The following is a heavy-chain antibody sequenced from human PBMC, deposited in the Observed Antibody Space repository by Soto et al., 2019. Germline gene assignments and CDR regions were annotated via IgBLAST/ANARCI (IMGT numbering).Heavy chain of an antibody. CDR1: GGSFSGYY. D-gene: IGHD3-10*01. Sequence: QVQLQQWGAGLLKPSETLSLTCGVYGGSFSGYYWSWIRQPPGKGLEWIGEINDRGSTKYNSTLKRRVTISADTSKKQYSPQLSSVTAADKAVYYWARGLILWYGELSRRGEHDYYMHVWGKGTTVTVSS. CDR2: INDRGST. J-gene: IGHJ6*03. CDR3: ARGLILWYGELSRRGEHDYYMHV. V-gene: IGHV4-34*01.